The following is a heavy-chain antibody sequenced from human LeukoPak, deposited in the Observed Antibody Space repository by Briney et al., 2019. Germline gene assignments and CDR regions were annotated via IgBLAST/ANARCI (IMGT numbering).Heavy chain of an antibody. Sequence: PSETLSLTCTVSNDSISSYYWGWIRQPPGKGLEWIGSIYYSGSTYYNPSLKSRVTISVDTSKNQFSLKLSSVTAADTAVYYCARLLSQYDNSGYWGQGTLVTVSS. CDR3: ARLLSQYDNSGY. CDR2: IYYSGST. J-gene: IGHJ4*02. V-gene: IGHV4-39*01. CDR1: NDSISSYY. D-gene: IGHD3-22*01.